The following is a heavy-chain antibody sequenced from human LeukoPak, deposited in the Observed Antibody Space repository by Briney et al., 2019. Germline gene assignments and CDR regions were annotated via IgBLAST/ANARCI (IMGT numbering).Heavy chain of an antibody. Sequence: PGGSLGLSCVVSGLTSDGCAMHWVRQAPGKGLEWVSGIILNSGDIAYADSVKGRFTVSRDNAKNSLYLQMNSLTSEDTAIYHCAKDFAYWGQGTLVTVST. CDR2: IILNSGDI. CDR1: GLTSDGCA. V-gene: IGHV3-9*02. CDR3: AKDFAY. J-gene: IGHJ4*02.